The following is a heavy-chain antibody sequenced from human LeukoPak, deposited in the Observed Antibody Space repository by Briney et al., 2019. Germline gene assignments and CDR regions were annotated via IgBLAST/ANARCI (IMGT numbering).Heavy chain of an antibody. V-gene: IGHV3-48*01. CDR3: ARGLYYMDV. CDR2: ISGSTGVI. Sequence: PGGSLRLSCSTSGFTFSTHTMPWVRQAPGKGLECLSYISGSTGVIYYADSVKGRFTISRDNAKSSVSLQMDSLKVEDTAVYYCARGLYYMDVWGKGTTVTVSS. CDR1: GFTFSTHT. J-gene: IGHJ6*03.